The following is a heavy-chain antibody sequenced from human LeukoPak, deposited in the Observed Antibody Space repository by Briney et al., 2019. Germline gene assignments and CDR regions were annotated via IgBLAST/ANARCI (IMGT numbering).Heavy chain of an antibody. V-gene: IGHV3-74*01. CDR2: INSERTST. CDR1: GMTLNSYW. Sequence: ESGGSLRLSCAASGMTLNSYWMHWVRQVPGKGLVWVSRINSERTSTDYADSVKGRFTISRDNAKNTLYLQMNSLRAEDTAVYYCVRVGITMVRTDAFDVWGLGTMVIVSS. J-gene: IGHJ3*01. CDR3: VRVGITMVRTDAFDV. D-gene: IGHD3-10*01.